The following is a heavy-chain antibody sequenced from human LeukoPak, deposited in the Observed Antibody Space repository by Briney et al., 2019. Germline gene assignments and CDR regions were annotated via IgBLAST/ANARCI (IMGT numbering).Heavy chain of an antibody. D-gene: IGHD2-2*01. CDR3: APGGDYCSSSSCPS. J-gene: IGHJ3*01. Sequence: GGSLRLSCAASGFIFSDHYIDWVRQAPGKGLEWVGRSRNKANSYTTEYAASVKGRFTISRDDSKNSLYLQMNSLKTEDTAVYYCAPGGDYCSSSSCPSWGQGTIVTVSS. CDR2: SRNKANSYTT. V-gene: IGHV3-72*01. CDR1: GFIFSDHY.